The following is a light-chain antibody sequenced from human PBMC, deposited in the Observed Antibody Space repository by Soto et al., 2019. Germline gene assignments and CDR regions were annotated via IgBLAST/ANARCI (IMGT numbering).Light chain of an antibody. V-gene: IGKV1-5*03. CDR3: QQYISYPET. J-gene: IGKJ1*01. CDR2: KAS. CDR1: QSISSW. Sequence: DIQMTQSPSTLSASVGDRVTITCRASQSISSWLAWYQQKPGKAPNLLIYKASSLESGVPSRFSGSGSGTEFTLTISSLQPDDFETYYCQQYISYPETFGQGTKVEIK.